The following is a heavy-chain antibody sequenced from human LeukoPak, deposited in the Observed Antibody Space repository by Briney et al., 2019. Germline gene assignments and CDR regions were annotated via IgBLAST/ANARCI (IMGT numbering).Heavy chain of an antibody. J-gene: IGHJ6*02. CDR2: ISPIFGTA. D-gene: IGHD3-22*01. CDR1: GGTFSSYA. CDR3: ARAHYYDSSGYYYYYYGMDV. Sequence: ASVKVSCKASGGTFSSYAISWVRQAPGQGLEWMGGISPIFGTANYAQKFQGRVTITADESTSTAYMELSSLRSEDTAVYYCARAHYYDSSGYYYYYYGMDVWGQGTTVTVSS. V-gene: IGHV1-69*13.